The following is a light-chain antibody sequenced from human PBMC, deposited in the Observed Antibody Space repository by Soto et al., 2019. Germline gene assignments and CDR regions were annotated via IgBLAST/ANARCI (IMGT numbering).Light chain of an antibody. V-gene: IGLV1-40*01. Sequence: QSALTQPPSVSGAPGQRVTISCTGSSSNIGAGYDVNWYQQLPETAPKLLIFGDSNRPSGVPDRFSGSKSGTSASLVITGLQADDEADYYCQSNDNGLSGSDVFGTGTKVNVL. J-gene: IGLJ1*01. CDR1: SSNIGAGYD. CDR3: QSNDNGLSGSDV. CDR2: GDS.